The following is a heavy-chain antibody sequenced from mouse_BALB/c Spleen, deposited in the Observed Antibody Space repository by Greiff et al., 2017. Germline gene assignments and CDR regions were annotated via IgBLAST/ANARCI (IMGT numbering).Heavy chain of an antibody. CDR2: IYPGNSDT. V-gene: IGHV1-5*01. D-gene: IGHD3-2*01. Sequence: VQLKESGTVLARPGASVKMSCKASGYSFTSYWMHWVKQRPGQGLEWIGAIYPGNSDTSYNQKFKGKAKLTAVTSASTAYMELSSLTNEDSAVYYCTRDSSGYKAWFAYWGQGTLVTVSA. CDR3: TRDSSGYKAWFAY. CDR1: GYSFTSYW. J-gene: IGHJ3*01.